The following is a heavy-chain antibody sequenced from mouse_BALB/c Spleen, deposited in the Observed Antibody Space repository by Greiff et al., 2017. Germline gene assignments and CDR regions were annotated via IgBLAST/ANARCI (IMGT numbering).Heavy chain of an antibody. J-gene: IGHJ4*01. CDR2: ISSGSSTI. Sequence: EVKLVESGGGLVQPGGSRKLSCAASGFTFSSFGMHWVRQAPEKGLEWVAYISSGSSTIYYADTVKGRFTISRDNPKDTLFLQMTSLRSEDTAMYYCAREGSYEMDYWGQGTSVTVSS. CDR1: GFTFSSFG. V-gene: IGHV5-17*02. CDR3: AREGSYEMDY.